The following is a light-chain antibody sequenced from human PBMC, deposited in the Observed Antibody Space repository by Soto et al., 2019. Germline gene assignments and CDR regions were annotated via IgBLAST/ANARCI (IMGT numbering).Light chain of an antibody. CDR1: QTISSW. CDR2: KAS. V-gene: IGKV1-5*03. J-gene: IGKJ1*01. Sequence: DIQMTQSPSTLSGSVGDRVTITCRASQTISSWLAWYQQKPGKAPKLLIYKASTLKSGVPSRFSGSGSGTEFTLTISSLQPDDVATYYCQHYNSYSEAFGQGTKVDIK. CDR3: QHYNSYSEA.